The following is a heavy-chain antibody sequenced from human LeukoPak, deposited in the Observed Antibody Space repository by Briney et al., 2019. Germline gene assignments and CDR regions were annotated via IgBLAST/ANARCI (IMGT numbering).Heavy chain of an antibody. Sequence: SQTLSLTCAISGDSVSSNTAAWNWLTQSPSRGLEWLGMTYYRSKWSYDYAVSVKGRITINPDTSKNQLSLQVNSVIPEDTAVYFCASYLDTAIIYWGQGTLVTVSS. D-gene: IGHD5-18*01. V-gene: IGHV6-1*01. CDR3: ASYLDTAIIY. J-gene: IGHJ4*02. CDR1: GDSVSSNTAA. CDR2: TYYRSKWSY.